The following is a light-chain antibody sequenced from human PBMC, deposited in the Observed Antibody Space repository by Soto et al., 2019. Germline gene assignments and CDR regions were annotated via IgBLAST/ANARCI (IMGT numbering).Light chain of an antibody. Sequence: QSALTQPASVSGSPGQSITISCTGTSSDVGAYNYVSWYQQHPGTAPTHMIYDVTKRPSGVPDRFSGSKSANTASLTVSGLQAEDEADYYCMCYAGGNNWVFGGGTKLTVL. V-gene: IGLV2-8*01. CDR3: MCYAGGNNWV. J-gene: IGLJ3*02. CDR2: DVT. CDR1: SSDVGAYNY.